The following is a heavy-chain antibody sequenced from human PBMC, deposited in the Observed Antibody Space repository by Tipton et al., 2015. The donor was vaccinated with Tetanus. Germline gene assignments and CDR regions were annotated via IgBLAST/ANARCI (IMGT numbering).Heavy chain of an antibody. CDR1: GGSFSGYY. CDR3: AASQGPDYDILTGPPPY. V-gene: IGHV4-34*01. Sequence: GLVKPSETLSLTCAVYGGSFSGYYWSWIRQPPGKGLEWIGEINHSGSTNYNPSLKSRVTISVDTSKNQFSLKLSSVTAADTAVYYCAASQGPDYDILTGPPPYWGQGTLVTVSS. D-gene: IGHD3-9*01. CDR2: INHSGST. J-gene: IGHJ4*02.